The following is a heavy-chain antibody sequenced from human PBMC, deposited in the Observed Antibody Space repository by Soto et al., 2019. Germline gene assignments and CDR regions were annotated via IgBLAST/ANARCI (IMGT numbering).Heavy chain of an antibody. D-gene: IGHD4-4*01. V-gene: IGHV4-4*07. J-gene: IGHJ6*02. Sequence: SETLSLTCTVSGGSISSYYWSWIWQPAGKGLEWIGRIYTSGSTNYNPSLKSRVTMSVDTSKNQFSLKLSSVTAADTAVYYCAGASFRNSNYYYYYGMDVWGQGTTVTVSS. CDR3: AGASFRNSNYYYYYGMDV. CDR1: GGSISSYY. CDR2: IYTSGST.